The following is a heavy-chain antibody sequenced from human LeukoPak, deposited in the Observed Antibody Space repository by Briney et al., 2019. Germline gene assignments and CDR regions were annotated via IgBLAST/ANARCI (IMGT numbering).Heavy chain of an antibody. CDR1: GGSISGYS. V-gene: IGHV4-59*01. CDR3: ARGKDYFDY. J-gene: IGHJ4*02. Sequence: PSETLSLTCTVSGGSISGYSCSLIRQPPGKGLEWIGFISYSGGTNYNPSLKSRVTMSVDTTKNQSSLKLSSVTAADTAVYYCARGKDYFDYWGQGTLVTVSS. CDR2: ISYSGGT.